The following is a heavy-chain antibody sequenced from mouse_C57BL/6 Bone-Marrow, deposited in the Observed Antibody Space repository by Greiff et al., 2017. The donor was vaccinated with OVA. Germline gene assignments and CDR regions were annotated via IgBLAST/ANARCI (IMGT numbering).Heavy chain of an antibody. V-gene: IGHV1-81*01. CDR3: ARSHSNYVY. CDR1: GYTFTSYG. J-gene: IGHJ2*01. Sequence: VMLVESGAELARPGASVKLSCKASGYTFTSYGISWVKQRTGQGLEWIGEIYPRSGNTYYNEKFKGKATLTADKSSSTAYMELRSLTSEDSAVYFCARSHSNYVYWGQGTTLTVSS. D-gene: IGHD2-5*01. CDR2: IYPRSGNT.